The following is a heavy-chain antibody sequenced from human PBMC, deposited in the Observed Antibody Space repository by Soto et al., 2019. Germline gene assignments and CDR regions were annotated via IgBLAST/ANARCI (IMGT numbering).Heavy chain of an antibody. CDR3: ARDGGRSSYGFDP. Sequence: ASVKVSCKASGYTFTCYYMHWVRQAPGQGLEWMGWINPNSGGTNYAQKFQCRVTMTRDTSISTAYMELSRLRSDDTAVYYCARDGGRSSYGFDPWGQGTLVTVSS. D-gene: IGHD6-6*01. CDR1: GYTFTCYY. J-gene: IGHJ5*02. V-gene: IGHV1-2*02. CDR2: INPNSGGT.